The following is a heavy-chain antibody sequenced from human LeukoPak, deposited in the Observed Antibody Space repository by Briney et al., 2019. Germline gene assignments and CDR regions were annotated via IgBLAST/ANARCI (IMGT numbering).Heavy chain of an antibody. CDR1: GGSISSYY. V-gene: IGHV4-59*12. CDR3: ARDPRGYNWFDP. Sequence: SETLSLTCTVSGGSISSYYWSWIRQSPGKGLEWIGSISYNGNTYYNPSLRSRVTISRDTSKNQFSLKLNFVTAADTAVYYCARDPRGYNWFDPWAQGTLVIVSS. J-gene: IGHJ5*02. D-gene: IGHD3-10*01. CDR2: ISYNGNT.